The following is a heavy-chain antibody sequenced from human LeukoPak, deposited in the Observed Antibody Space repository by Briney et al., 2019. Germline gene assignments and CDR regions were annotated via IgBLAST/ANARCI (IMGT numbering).Heavy chain of an antibody. CDR2: ISGSGGST. J-gene: IGHJ4*02. CDR1: GFTFSSYA. CDR3: AKAYYYGSGSYLIDY. D-gene: IGHD3-10*01. Sequence: PGGSLRLSCAASGFTFSSYAMSWVRQAPGKVLEWVSAISGSGGSTYYADSVKGRFTISRDNSKNTLYLQMNSLRAEDTAVYYCAKAYYYGSGSYLIDYWGQGTLVTVSS. V-gene: IGHV3-23*01.